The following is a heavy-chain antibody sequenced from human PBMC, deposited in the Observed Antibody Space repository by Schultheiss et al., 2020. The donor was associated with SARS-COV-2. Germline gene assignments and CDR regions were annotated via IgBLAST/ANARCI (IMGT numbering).Heavy chain of an antibody. CDR3: ARDEGGWLVHRRYNWFDP. J-gene: IGHJ5*02. V-gene: IGHV3-48*03. Sequence: GGSLRLSCAASEFTFSIYEMNWVRQAPGKGLEWVSYISSSGTTIHYADSVKGRFTISRDNAKNSLYLQMNSLRAEDTAVYYCARDEGGWLVHRRYNWFDPWGQGTLVTVSS. CDR1: EFTFSIYE. D-gene: IGHD6-19*01. CDR2: ISSSGTTI.